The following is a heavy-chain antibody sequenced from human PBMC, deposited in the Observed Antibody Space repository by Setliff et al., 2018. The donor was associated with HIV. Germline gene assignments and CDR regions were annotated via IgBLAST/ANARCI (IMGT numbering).Heavy chain of an antibody. Sequence: ETLSLTCTVSGASINSGYDYWVWIRQPPGKGLQWIGSIYNSASTYSSPSLKRRVIMSVDTSKNRFSLRLSSVSAADTAVYYCARTSYNFWGGPDSWGQGTLVTVSS. V-gene: IGHV4-39*02. CDR2: IYNSAST. CDR1: GASINSGYDY. D-gene: IGHD3-3*01. CDR3: ARTSYNFWGGPDS. J-gene: IGHJ4*02.